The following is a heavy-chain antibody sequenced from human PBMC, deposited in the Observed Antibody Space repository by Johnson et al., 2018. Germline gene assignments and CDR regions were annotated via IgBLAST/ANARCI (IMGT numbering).Heavy chain of an antibody. CDR1: GGSFDDYY. D-gene: IGHD3-3*01. CDR3: ARHWRY. CDR2: IVHRGST. J-gene: IGHJ1*01. Sequence: QVQLQQWGAGLLKPSETLSLTCTVYGGSFDDYYWTWIRQPPGKGLEWIGEIVHRGSTTYNPSLKSRVIMSVDTSKNQFSLKLRSVTVAETAVYYCARHWRYWGQGTLVTVSS. V-gene: IGHV4-34*12.